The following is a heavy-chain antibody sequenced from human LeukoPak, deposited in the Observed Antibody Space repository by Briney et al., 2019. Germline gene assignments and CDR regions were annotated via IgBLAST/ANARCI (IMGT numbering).Heavy chain of an antibody. V-gene: IGHV3-23*01. CDR1: GFTFSSYD. CDR3: AKGTDDFQGLDI. D-gene: IGHD3-3*01. Sequence: PAGSLTRTCAVSGFTFSSYDRSWLRQAPGKGLEWVAGINGSGGNTDNTDPVRGRLTISRSNNKKSVYLQMNSLRAKDTAVYYCAKGTDDFQGLDIWGQGTRVSVCS. J-gene: IGHJ6*01. CDR2: INGSGGNT.